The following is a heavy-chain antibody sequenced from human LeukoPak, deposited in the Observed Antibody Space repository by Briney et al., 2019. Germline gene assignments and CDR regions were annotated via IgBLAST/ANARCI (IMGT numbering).Heavy chain of an antibody. CDR2: IDTSGNT. D-gene: IGHD6-13*01. Sequence: SETLSLTCTVSGGSISSYYWSWIRQPAGKGLEWIGRIDTSGNTNYKPSLKSRVTMSVDTPKNQFSLKLSSVTAADTAVYYCARVSSSWYQDWYFDLWGRGTLVTVSS. CDR1: GGSISSYY. CDR3: ARVSSSWYQDWYFDL. V-gene: IGHV4-4*07. J-gene: IGHJ2*01.